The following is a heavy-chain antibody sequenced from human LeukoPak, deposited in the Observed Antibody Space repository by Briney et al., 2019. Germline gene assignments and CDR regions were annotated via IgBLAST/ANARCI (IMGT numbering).Heavy chain of an antibody. CDR2: ISSSGSTI. J-gene: IGHJ4*02. D-gene: IGHD3-22*01. CDR3: AREASMIVVVMSDYFDY. Sequence: GGSLRLSCAASGFTFSSYEMNWVRQAPGKGLEWVSYISSSGSTIYYADSVKGRFTISRDNAKNSLYLQMNSLRAEDTAVYYCAREASMIVVVMSDYFDYWGQGTLVTVSS. CDR1: GFTFSSYE. V-gene: IGHV3-48*03.